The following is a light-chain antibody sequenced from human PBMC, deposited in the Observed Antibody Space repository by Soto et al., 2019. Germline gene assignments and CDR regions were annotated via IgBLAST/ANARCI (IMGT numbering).Light chain of an antibody. CDR3: QQYNSYLFT. CDR2: KAS. Sequence: DIQMTQSPSTLSASVGDRVTITCRASQSLSSRLAWYQQKPGKTPKLLIYKASSLESGVPSRFSGSGSGTEFTLTISSLEPDDFATYYCQQYNSYLFTFGQGTTLEIK. CDR1: QSLSSR. J-gene: IGKJ2*01. V-gene: IGKV1-5*03.